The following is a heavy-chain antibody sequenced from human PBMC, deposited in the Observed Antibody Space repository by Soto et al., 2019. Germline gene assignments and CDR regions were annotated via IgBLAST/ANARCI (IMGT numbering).Heavy chain of an antibody. CDR1: GFTFSNYG. D-gene: IGHD3-10*01. V-gene: IGHV3-30*18. CDR3: AKDKAMVRGVIIGMDV. CDR2: ISHDGSNK. Sequence: QVQLVESGGGVVQPGRSLRLSCAASGFTFSNYGMHWVRQAPGKGLEWVAVISHDGSNKYYPDSVKGRFTISRDNSRDTLFLQMNSLRAEDTAVYYCAKDKAMVRGVIIGMDVWGQGTTVTVSS. J-gene: IGHJ6*02.